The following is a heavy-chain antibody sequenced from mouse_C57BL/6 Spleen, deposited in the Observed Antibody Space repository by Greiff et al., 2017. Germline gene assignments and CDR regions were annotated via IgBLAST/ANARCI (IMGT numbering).Heavy chain of an antibody. CDR2: IDPSDSYT. Sequence: VQLQQPGAELVMPGASVKLSCKASGYTFTSYWMHWVKQRPGQGLEWIGEIDPSDSYTNYNQKFKSKSTLTVDKSSSTAYMQLSSLTSEDSAVYYCARGATIVANYAMDYWGQGTSVTVSA. J-gene: IGHJ4*01. CDR3: ARGATIVANYAMDY. D-gene: IGHD1-1*01. CDR1: GYTFTSYW. V-gene: IGHV1-69*01.